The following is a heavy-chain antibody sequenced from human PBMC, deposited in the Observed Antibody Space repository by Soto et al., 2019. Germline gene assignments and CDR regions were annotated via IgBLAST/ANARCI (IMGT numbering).Heavy chain of an antibody. Sequence: PSETLSLTCTVSGGSISSYYWSWIRQPPGKGLEWIGYIYYSGSTNYNPSLKSRVTISVDTSRNQFSLKLSSVTAADTAVYYCARAYCSGGSCYKQQTTQIDYWGQGTLVTVSS. CDR3: ARAYCSGGSCYKQQTTQIDY. J-gene: IGHJ4*02. D-gene: IGHD2-15*01. V-gene: IGHV4-59*01. CDR1: GGSISSYY. CDR2: IYYSGST.